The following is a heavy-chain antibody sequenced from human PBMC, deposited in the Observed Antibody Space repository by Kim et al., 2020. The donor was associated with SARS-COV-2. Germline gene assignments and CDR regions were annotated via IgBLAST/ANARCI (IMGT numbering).Heavy chain of an antibody. CDR2: IYYSGST. V-gene: IGHV4-59*13. J-gene: IGHJ6*02. CDR3: AIGGLRLHYYYGMDV. D-gene: IGHD2-15*01. CDR1: GGSISSYY. Sequence: SETLSLTCTVSGGSISSYYWSWIRQPPGKGLEWIGYIYYSGSTNYNPSLKSRVTISVDTSKNQFSLKLSSVTAADTAVYYCAIGGLRLHYYYGMDVWGQGTTVTVSS.